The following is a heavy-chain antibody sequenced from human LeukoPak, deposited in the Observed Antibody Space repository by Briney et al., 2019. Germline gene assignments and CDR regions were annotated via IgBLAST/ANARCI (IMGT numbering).Heavy chain of an antibody. J-gene: IGHJ3*02. V-gene: IGHV4-4*07. CDR2: IYSSGST. D-gene: IGHD3-22*01. Sequence: SETLSLTCTVSGGSISSYYWSWIRQPAGKGLEWIGRIYSSGSTNYNPSLKSRVTISVDTSKNQFSLKLSSGTAADTAVYYCARAGYYDSSGDDAFDIWGQGTMVTVSS. CDR1: GGSISSYY. CDR3: ARAGYYDSSGDDAFDI.